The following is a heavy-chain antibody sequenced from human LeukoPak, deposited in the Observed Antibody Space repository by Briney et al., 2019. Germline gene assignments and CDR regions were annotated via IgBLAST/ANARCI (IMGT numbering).Heavy chain of an antibody. V-gene: IGHV5-10-1*01. CDR1: GYSFTSYW. J-gene: IGHJ4*02. D-gene: IGHD3-22*01. CDR2: IDPSDSYT. Sequence: GESLKISCKGPGYSFTSYWISWVRQMPGKGLEWMGRIDPSDSYTNYSPSFQGHVTISADKSISTAYLQWSSLKASDTAMYYCASTEYDSSGYIFDYWGQGTLVTVSS. CDR3: ASTEYDSSGYIFDY.